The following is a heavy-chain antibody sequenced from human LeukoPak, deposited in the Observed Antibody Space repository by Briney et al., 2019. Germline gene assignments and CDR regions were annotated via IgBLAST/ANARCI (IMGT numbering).Heavy chain of an antibody. CDR1: GYNFTTYY. CDR2: LNPSGGST. D-gene: IGHD3-3*01. J-gene: IGHJ5*02. CDR3: ASGGDFWSARSWFDP. V-gene: IGHV1-46*01. Sequence: ASGKVSCPASGYNFTTYYMHWAGPATRQGLGWRGLLNPSGGSTSYAQKFQGRVTMTRDTSTSTVYMELSSLRSEDTAVYYCASGGDFWSARSWFDPWGQGTLVTVSS.